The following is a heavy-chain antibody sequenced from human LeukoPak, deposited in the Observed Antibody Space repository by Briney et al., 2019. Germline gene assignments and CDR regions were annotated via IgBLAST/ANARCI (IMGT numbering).Heavy chain of an antibody. J-gene: IGHJ4*02. Sequence: ASVKVSCKASGYTFTIYNMHWVRQAPGQGLEGMGTINPIGGSTTYALKFQGRVTMTRDTSSSTVYMELRSLTSEDTAVYYCARAATMVRGVSHYDYWGQGTLVTVSS. CDR3: ARAATMVRGVSHYDY. V-gene: IGHV1-46*01. CDR2: INPIGGST. CDR1: GYTFTIYN. D-gene: IGHD3-10*01.